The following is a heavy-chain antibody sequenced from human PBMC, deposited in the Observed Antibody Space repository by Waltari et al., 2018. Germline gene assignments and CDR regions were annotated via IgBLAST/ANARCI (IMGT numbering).Heavy chain of an antibody. CDR3: ARHGRCTSSTSCYPHY. V-gene: IGHV5-51*01. J-gene: IGHJ4*02. D-gene: IGHD2-2*01. CDR1: GYSFTSYW. CDR2: TYPGYDDT. Sequence: EVQLVQSGAEVKKPGESLKISCKGSGYSFTSYWIGWVRQMPGKGLEWLGITYPGYDDTRNSPSFQGQVTISADKSISTAYLEGGGLRASETAMYCCARHGRCTSSTSCYPHYWGQGTLVTVSS.